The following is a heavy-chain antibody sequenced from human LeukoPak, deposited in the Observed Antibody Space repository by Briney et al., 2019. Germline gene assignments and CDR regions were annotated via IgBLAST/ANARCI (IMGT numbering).Heavy chain of an antibody. V-gene: IGHV1-46*01. CDR2: IYPSGGST. J-gene: IGHJ6*03. D-gene: IGHD5-18*01. Sequence: GASVKVSCKASGYTFTSYYMHWVPQAPGQGLEWMGIIYPSGGSTSYAQKFQGRVTMTRDMSTSTVYMELSSLRSEDTAVYYCARATVQLWFEYYYYYMDVWGKGTTVTVSS. CDR1: GYTFTSYY. CDR3: ARATVQLWFEYYYYYMDV.